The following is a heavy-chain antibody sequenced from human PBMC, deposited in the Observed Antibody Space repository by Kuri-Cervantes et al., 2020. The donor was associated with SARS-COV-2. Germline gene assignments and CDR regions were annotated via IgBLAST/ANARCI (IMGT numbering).Heavy chain of an antibody. D-gene: IGHD2-2*01. CDR1: GGSISSYY. V-gene: IGHV4-59*12. Sequence: SETLSLTCTVSGGSISSYYWSWIRQPPGKGLEWIGYVYYTGGTNYNPSLKSRLTMSLDTSKNQFSLKLSSVTAADTAVYYCARANIVVVPAALGAIIYYYYYMDVWGKGTTVTVSS. CDR2: VYYTGGT. CDR3: ARANIVVVPAALGAIIYYYYYMDV. J-gene: IGHJ6*03.